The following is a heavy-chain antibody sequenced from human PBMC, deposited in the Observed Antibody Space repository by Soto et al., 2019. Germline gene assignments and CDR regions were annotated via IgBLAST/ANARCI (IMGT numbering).Heavy chain of an antibody. CDR2: IIPIFGTA. CDR3: ASPSGSYSEGYYYGMDV. Sequence: SVKVSCKASGGTFSSYAISWVRQASGQGLEWMGGIIPIFGTANYAQKFQGRVTITADESTSTAYMELSSLRSEDTAVYYCASPSGSYSEGYYYGMDVWGQGTTVTVSS. D-gene: IGHD1-26*01. V-gene: IGHV1-69*13. J-gene: IGHJ6*02. CDR1: GGTFSSYA.